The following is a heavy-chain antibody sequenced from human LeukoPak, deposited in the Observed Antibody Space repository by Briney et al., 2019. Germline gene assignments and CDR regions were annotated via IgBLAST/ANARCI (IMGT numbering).Heavy chain of an antibody. CDR1: GFTFDDYA. J-gene: IGHJ6*02. CDR2: ISWNSGSI. CDR3: ARELLLDYYFYYGMDV. Sequence: GGSLRLSCAASGFTFDDYAMHWVRQAPGKGLEWVSGISWNSGSIGYADSVKGRFTISRDNAKNSLYLQMNSLRAEDTAVYYCARELLLDYYFYYGMDVWGQGTTVTVSS. V-gene: IGHV3-9*01.